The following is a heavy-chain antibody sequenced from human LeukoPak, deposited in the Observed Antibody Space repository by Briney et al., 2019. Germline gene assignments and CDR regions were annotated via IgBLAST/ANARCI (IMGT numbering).Heavy chain of an antibody. V-gene: IGHV4-59*01. CDR1: GGSISIYH. J-gene: IGHJ5*02. Sequence: SETLSLICSVSGGSISIYHWSWIRQPPGRGLGWIGNIYYRGSTNYKPSLKSRVTISVDTSKNQFSLKLNSVTAADTAVYYCARVEMATRSTDHWGQGTLVTVSS. CDR3: ARVEMATRSTDH. CDR2: IYYRGST. D-gene: IGHD5-24*01.